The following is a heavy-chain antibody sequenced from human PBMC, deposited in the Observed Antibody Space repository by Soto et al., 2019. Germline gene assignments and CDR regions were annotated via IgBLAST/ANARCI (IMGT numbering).Heavy chain of an antibody. CDR1: GFTFSSYA. CDR2: ISGGGETT. V-gene: IGHV3-23*01. Sequence: EVPLLESGGGLVQPGGSLRLSCAASGFTFSSYAMWWVRQATGKGLECVSAISGGGETTYYADSVKGRFTISRDNSKNTLYVQMNCLRAEDTAVYYCAFNSGSGSYYFDYWGHGTVVTVSS. D-gene: IGHD3-10*01. J-gene: IGHJ4*01. CDR3: AFNSGSGSYYFDY.